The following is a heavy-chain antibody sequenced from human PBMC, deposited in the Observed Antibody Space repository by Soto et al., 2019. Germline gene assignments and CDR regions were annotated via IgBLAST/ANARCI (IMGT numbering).Heavy chain of an antibody. D-gene: IGHD3-3*01. CDR2: IYTSGST. V-gene: IGHV4-4*07. CDR1: GGSISSYY. J-gene: IGHJ6*02. CDR3: SRDRDFWSCYSPYYYGMDV. Sequence: SETLSLTCTVSGGSISSYYWSWIRQPAGKGLEWIGRIYTSGSTNYNPSLKSRVTMSVDTSKNQFSLKLSSVTAADTAVYYCSRDRDFWSCYSPYYYGMDVWGQGTTVTVSS.